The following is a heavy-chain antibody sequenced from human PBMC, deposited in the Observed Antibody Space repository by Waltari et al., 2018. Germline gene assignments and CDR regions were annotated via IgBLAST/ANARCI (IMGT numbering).Heavy chain of an antibody. D-gene: IGHD2-21*01. V-gene: IGHV3-23*04. CDR1: GFTFSSYA. CDR2: ISGSGGST. J-gene: IGHJ3*02. Sequence: EVQLVESGGGLVQPGGSLRLSCAASGFTFSSYAMSWVRQAPGKGLEWVSAISGSGGSTDYADSVKGRFTSARDNSKNTLYLQMNSLRAEDTAVYYCAKGEYCGGDCFPRGAFDIWGQGTMVTVSS. CDR3: AKGEYCGGDCFPRGAFDI.